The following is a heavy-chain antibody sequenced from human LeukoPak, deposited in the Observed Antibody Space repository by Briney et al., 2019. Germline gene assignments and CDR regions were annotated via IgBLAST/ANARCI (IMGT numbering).Heavy chain of an antibody. Sequence: GGSLRLSCAASGFTFDNYAMHWVRRAPGKGLEWVAGINWNGRNVGYADSVKGRFTISRDDAKHSLYLQMDSLRAEDMAFYYCAKGTYYDFWSGYLDHGGQGTLVTVSS. J-gene: IGHJ4*02. D-gene: IGHD3-3*01. V-gene: IGHV3-9*03. CDR3: AKGTYYDFWSGYLDH. CDR2: INWNGRNV. CDR1: GFTFDNYA.